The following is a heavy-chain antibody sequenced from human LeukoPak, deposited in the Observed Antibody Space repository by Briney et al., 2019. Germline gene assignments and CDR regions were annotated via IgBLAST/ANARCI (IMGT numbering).Heavy chain of an antibody. V-gene: IGHV1-3*01. D-gene: IGHD4-17*01. CDR3: ARARWTSTVTTYYLGF. CDR2: INAGNGKT. CDR1: GYIFTDYA. J-gene: IGHJ4*02. Sequence: GASVKVSCKASGYIFTDYAIQWVRQAPGQGLEWMGWINAGNGKTKYSQKFQGRVTITRDTSASTAYMELSGLRSDDTAVYYCARARWTSTVTTYYLGFWGQGTLVTVSS.